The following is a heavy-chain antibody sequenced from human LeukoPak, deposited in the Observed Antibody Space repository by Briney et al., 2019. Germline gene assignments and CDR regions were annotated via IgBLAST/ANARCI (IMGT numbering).Heavy chain of an antibody. Sequence: GGSLRLSCTVPGFTFSDYAMHWLRQAPGKGLEWVAMISYNGVRKDYADSMEGRFTISRDNSKNTLYLQITTLRTEDTAVYYCARDKGSSGLFDYWGQGTLVTVSS. V-gene: IGHV3-30-3*01. CDR2: ISYNGVRK. CDR1: GFTFSDYA. J-gene: IGHJ4*02. CDR3: ARDKGSSGLFDY. D-gene: IGHD6-6*01.